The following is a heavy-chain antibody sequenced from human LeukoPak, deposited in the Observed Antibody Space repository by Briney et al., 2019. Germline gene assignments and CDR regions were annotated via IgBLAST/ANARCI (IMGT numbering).Heavy chain of an antibody. CDR1: GFTFSRFG. CDR3: ARDPLRRRSEYYFDC. Sequence: GRSLRLSCAASGFTFSRFGMHWVRQAPGKGLEWVAGIWYDGTNKYNADSVKGRFTISRDNSKNTLYMQMNGLRAEDTAVYYCARDPLRRRSEYYFDCWGQGTLVTVSS. J-gene: IGHJ4*02. V-gene: IGHV3-33*01. CDR2: IWYDGTNK.